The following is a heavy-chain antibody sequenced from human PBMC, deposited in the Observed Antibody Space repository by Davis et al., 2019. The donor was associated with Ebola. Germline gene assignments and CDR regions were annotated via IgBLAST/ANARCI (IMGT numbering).Heavy chain of an antibody. J-gene: IGHJ4*02. D-gene: IGHD6-19*01. CDR3: TAVAGTSDY. CDR1: GFTFSDYY. Sequence: GGSLRLSCAASGFTFSDYYMSWIRQASGKGLEWVGRIRSKANSYATAYAASVKGRFTISRDDSKNTAYLQMNSLKTEDTAVYYCTAVAGTSDYWGQGTLVTVSS. V-gene: IGHV3-73*01. CDR2: IRSKANSYAT.